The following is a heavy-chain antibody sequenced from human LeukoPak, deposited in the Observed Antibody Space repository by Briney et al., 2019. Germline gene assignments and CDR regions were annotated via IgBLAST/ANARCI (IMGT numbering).Heavy chain of an antibody. CDR1: GGSVTSGGYS. J-gene: IGHJ5*02. Sequence: SQTLSLTCTVSGGSVTSGGYSWTWIRQPPGKGLECIGYIYHSGSTYYNPSLKSRLTISVDRSKNQISLRLSSVTAADTAVYYCARPLSLGYCSGGSCYGRGAWFDRWGQGTLVTVSS. V-gene: IGHV4-30-2*01. D-gene: IGHD2-15*01. CDR3: ARPLSLGYCSGGSCYGRGAWFDR. CDR2: IYHSGST.